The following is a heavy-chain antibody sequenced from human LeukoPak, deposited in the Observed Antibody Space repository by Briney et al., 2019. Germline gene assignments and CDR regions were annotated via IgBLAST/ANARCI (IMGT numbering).Heavy chain of an antibody. CDR3: AKDGLRGYDFDS. V-gene: IGHV3-23*01. J-gene: IGHJ5*01. CDR2: ISNAAGTT. Sequence: GGSLRLSCAASGFTFSSYGMHWVRQDPGKGLEWVARISNAAGTTNYADSVRGRFTISRDNSQNTLYLQMSSLRVEDTAEYYCAKDGLRGYDFDSWGQGTLVIVSS. CDR1: GFTFSSYG. D-gene: IGHD5-12*01.